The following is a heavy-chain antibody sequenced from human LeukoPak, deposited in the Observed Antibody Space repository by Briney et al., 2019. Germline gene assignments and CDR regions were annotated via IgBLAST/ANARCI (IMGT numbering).Heavy chain of an antibody. J-gene: IGHJ4*02. D-gene: IGHD3-16*02. CDR1: GYTFTSYA. Sequence: ASVKVSCKASGYTFTSYAMHWVRQAPGQRLEWMGWINAGNGNTKYSQKFQGRVTITRDTSASTAYMELSSLRSEDTAVYYCARGLAVRLGELSFDYWGQGTLVTVSS. CDR2: INAGNGNT. V-gene: IGHV1-3*01. CDR3: ARGLAVRLGELSFDY.